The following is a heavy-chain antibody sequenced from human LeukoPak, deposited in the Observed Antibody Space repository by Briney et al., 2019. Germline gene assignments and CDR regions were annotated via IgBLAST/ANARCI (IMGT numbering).Heavy chain of an antibody. V-gene: IGHV3-43*02. CDR1: GFTFSSYA. J-gene: IGHJ1*01. D-gene: IGHD4-17*01. Sequence: PGGSLRLSCAASGFTFSSYAMSWVRQAPGKGLEWVSAISGSGGSTYYADSVKGRFTISRDNSKNSLYLQMNSLRTEDTALYYCAKDIGRRYGDNREVAEYFQHWGQGTLVTVSS. CDR2: ISGSGGST. CDR3: AKDIGRRYGDNREVAEYFQH.